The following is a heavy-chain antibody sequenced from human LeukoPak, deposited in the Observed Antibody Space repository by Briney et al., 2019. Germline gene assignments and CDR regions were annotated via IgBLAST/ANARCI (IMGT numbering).Heavy chain of an antibody. V-gene: IGHV4-59*01. Sequence: SETLSLTCTVSGGSISGYYWGWIRQPPGKGLDWIGYIHYSGSSKYSPSLKSRVAMSVDTSMNQFSLKLTSVTAADTAVYYCARYDSSSSALGNWGQGTLVTVSS. CDR2: IHYSGSS. CDR3: ARYDSSSSALGN. J-gene: IGHJ4*02. CDR1: GGSISGYY. D-gene: IGHD3-22*01.